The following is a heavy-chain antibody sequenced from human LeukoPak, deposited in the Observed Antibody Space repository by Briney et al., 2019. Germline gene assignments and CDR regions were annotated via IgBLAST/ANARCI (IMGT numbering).Heavy chain of an antibody. D-gene: IGHD3-3*01. J-gene: IGHJ4*02. Sequence: PSETLSLTCTVSGGSISSGDYYWSWIRQPPGKGLEWIGYIYYSGSTYYNPSLKSRVTISVDTSKNQFFLKLSSVTDADTAVYYCARGRFLEWSPLDYWGQGTLVTVSS. CDR1: GGSISSGDYY. CDR3: ARGRFLEWSPLDY. CDR2: IYYSGST. V-gene: IGHV4-30-4*08.